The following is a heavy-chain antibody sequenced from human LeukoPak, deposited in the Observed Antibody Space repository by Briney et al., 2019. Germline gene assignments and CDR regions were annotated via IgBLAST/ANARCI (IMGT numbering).Heavy chain of an antibody. Sequence: SETLSLTCTVSGGSISTSSYYWGWIRQPPGKGLEWNGNIYYGGSTYYNPSLKSRVTISVDTSRNQFSLKLTSVTAADTAVYYCARQTGSGLFILPGGQGTLVTVSS. D-gene: IGHD3/OR15-3a*01. V-gene: IGHV4-39*01. J-gene: IGHJ4*02. CDR2: IYYGGST. CDR3: ARQTGSGLFILP. CDR1: GGSISTSSYY.